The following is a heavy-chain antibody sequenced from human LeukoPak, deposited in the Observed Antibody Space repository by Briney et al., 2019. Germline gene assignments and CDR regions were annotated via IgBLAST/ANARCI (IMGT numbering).Heavy chain of an antibody. D-gene: IGHD3-22*01. J-gene: IGHJ4*02. CDR3: ARDFNRYYYDSSGYCSDY. Sequence: GGSLRLSCTASGFTFSNYWMHWVRQAPGEGLVWVSRIKRDGSTTNYADSVKGRFTISRDNAKNTLYLQMNSLRAEDTAVYYCARDFNRYYYDSSGYCSDYWGQGTLVTVSS. CDR2: IKRDGSTT. CDR1: GFTFSNYW. V-gene: IGHV3-74*01.